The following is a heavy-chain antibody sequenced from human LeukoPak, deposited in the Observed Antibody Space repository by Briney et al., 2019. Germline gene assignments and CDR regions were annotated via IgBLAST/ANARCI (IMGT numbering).Heavy chain of an antibody. CDR2: ISAYNGNT. J-gene: IGHJ6*02. CDR3: ARFGIVATITIYYYYGMDV. D-gene: IGHD5-12*01. CDR1: GYTFTSYG. V-gene: IGHV1-18*01. Sequence: GASVKVSCKASGYTFTSYGISWVRQAPGQGLEWMGWISAYNGNTNYAQKLQGRVTMTTDTSTSTAYMELRSLRSDDTAVYYCARFGIVATITIYYYYGMDVWGQGTTVTVSS.